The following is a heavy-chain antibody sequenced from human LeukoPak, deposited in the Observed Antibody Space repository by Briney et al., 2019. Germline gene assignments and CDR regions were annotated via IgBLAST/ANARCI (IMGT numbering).Heavy chain of an antibody. CDR2: IYSGGST. CDR3: ARDGNSYSFAY. D-gene: IGHD3-10*01. J-gene: IGHJ4*02. Sequence: GGSLRLSCAASGFTVSTDYMSWVRQAPGKGLEWVSVIYSGGSTYYAGSVKGRFTISRDSSKNTLYLQMNSLRTEDTAIYYCARDGNSYSFAYWGQGSLVTVSS. V-gene: IGHV3-66*02. CDR1: GFTVSTDY.